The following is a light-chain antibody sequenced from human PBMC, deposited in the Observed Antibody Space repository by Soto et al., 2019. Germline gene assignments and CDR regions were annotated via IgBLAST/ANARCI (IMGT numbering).Light chain of an antibody. CDR1: QSIGSNS. CDR3: QQYEHSPIT. V-gene: IGKV3-20*01. CDR2: GAS. Sequence: ETVLTQSPGTLSLSPGETATLSCRASQSIGSNSLAWYQQKPGQPPRLLIYGASNRATDIPDRFTGSGSGTDFTLTNTRPESEDFAVYDCQQYEHSPITFGQGTRLEL. J-gene: IGKJ5*01.